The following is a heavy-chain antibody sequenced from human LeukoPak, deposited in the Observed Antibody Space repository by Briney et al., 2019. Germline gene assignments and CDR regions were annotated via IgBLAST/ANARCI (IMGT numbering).Heavy chain of an antibody. CDR1: GFTFSSYA. D-gene: IGHD2-15*01. CDR3: AKDQGPFIGLFDP. CDR2: ISGSGGST. V-gene: IGHV3-23*01. Sequence: YPGGSLRLSCAASGFTFSSYAMSWVRQPPGKGLEWVSAISGSGGSTYYADSVKGRFTISRDNSKNTLYLQMNSLRAEDTAVYYCAKDQGPFIGLFDPWGQGTLVTVSS. J-gene: IGHJ5*02.